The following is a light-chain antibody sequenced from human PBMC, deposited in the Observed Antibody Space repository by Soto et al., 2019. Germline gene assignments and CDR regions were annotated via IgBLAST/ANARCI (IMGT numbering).Light chain of an antibody. CDR1: QDIKTY. CDR3: QHRTNYHPFT. Sequence: IQLTQSPSSLSASVGDRVSITCRASQDIKTYLAWYQQKQGKAPKLLISGTFTLQSGVPSRFNGSGSGTEFTLTIRRLQPEDFATYYCQHRTNYHPFTFGPGEKVD. CDR2: GTF. J-gene: IGKJ3*01. V-gene: IGKV1-9*01.